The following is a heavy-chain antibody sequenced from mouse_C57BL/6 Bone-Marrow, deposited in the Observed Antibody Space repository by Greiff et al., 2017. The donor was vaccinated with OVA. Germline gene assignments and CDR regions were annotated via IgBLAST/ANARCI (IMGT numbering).Heavy chain of an antibody. V-gene: IGHV1-26*01. CDR1: GYTFTDYY. J-gene: IGHJ3*01. CDR3: ARYGEDGNPFAY. D-gene: IGHD2-1*01. CDR2: INPNNGGT. Sequence: EVKLQQSGPELVKPGASVKISCKASGYTFTDYYMNWVKQSHGKSLEWIGDINPNNGGTSYNQKFKGKATLTVDKSSSTAYMELRSLTSEDSAVYYCARYGEDGNPFAYWGQGTLVTVSA.